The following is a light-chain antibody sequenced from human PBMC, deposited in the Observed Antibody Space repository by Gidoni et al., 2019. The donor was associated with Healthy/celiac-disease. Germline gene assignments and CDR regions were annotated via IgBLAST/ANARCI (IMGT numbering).Light chain of an antibody. Sequence: QMTQSPSSLSASVGDRVTITCQASQDISNYLNWYQQKPGKAPKLLIYDASNLETGVPSRFSGSGSGTDFTFTISSVQPEDIGTYYCQQYDNLPFTFGPGTKVDIK. CDR2: DAS. CDR1: QDISNY. V-gene: IGKV1-33*01. CDR3: QQYDNLPFT. J-gene: IGKJ3*01.